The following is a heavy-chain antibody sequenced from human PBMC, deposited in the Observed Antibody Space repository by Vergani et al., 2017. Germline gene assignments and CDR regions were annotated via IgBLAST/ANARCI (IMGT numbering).Heavy chain of an antibody. Sequence: QVQLQQWGAGLLKPSETLSLTFAVYGGSFSGYYWSWIRQPPGKGLEWIGEINHSGSTNYNPSLKSRVTISVDTSKNQFSLKLSSVTAADTAVYYCARATWSVGSSTSYYMDVWGKGTTVTVSS. J-gene: IGHJ6*03. CDR2: INHSGST. V-gene: IGHV4-34*01. CDR1: GGSFSGYY. CDR3: ARATWSVGSSTSYYMDV. D-gene: IGHD2-2*01.